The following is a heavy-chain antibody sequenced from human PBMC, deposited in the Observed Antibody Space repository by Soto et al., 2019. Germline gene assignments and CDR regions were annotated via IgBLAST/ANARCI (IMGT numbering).Heavy chain of an antibody. CDR2: IYSGGST. Sequence: PGGSQRLSCAASGFTVRSNYMSWVRQAPGKGLEWVSVIYSGGSTYYADSVKGRFTSSRDNSKNTLYLQMNSLRAEDTAVYYCARNYYDSGGGFDYWGQGTLVTVSS. CDR1: GFTVRSNY. CDR3: ARNYYDSGGGFDY. J-gene: IGHJ4*02. V-gene: IGHV3-53*01. D-gene: IGHD3-22*01.